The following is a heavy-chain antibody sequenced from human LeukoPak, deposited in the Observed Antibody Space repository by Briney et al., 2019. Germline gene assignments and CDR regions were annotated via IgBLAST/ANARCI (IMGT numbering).Heavy chain of an antibody. CDR1: GFSLSTSGMR. CDR3: ARSSTVYYDYVWGSYRPTYYFDY. V-gene: IGHV2-70*04. CDR2: IDWDDDK. D-gene: IGHD3-16*02. Sequence: SGPTLVNPTQTLTLTCTFSGFSLSTSGMRVSWIRQPPGKALEWLARIDWDDDKFYSTSLKTRLTISKDTSNNQVVLTMPNMDPVDTATYYCARSSTVYYDYVWGSYRPTYYFDYWGQGTLVTVSS. J-gene: IGHJ4*02.